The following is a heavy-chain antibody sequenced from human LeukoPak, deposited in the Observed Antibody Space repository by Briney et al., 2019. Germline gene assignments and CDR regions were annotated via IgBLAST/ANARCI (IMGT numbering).Heavy chain of an antibody. Sequence: PSETLSLTCTVSGGSISTYYWSWFRQPAGNGLEWIGRVHTSGTTHYNPSLQSRVTMSVDTSKNQFSLNLNFMTAADTAVYYCARDPGDTYDDWYFDLWGRGTVVTVSS. D-gene: IGHD4-17*01. J-gene: IGHJ2*01. CDR3: ARDPGDTYDDWYFDL. CDR1: GGSISTYY. CDR2: VHTSGTT. V-gene: IGHV4-4*07.